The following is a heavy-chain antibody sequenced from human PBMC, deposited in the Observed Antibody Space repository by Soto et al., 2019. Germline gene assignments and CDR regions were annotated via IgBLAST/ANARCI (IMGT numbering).Heavy chain of an antibody. CDR2: IIPIFGTA. Sequence: QVQLVQSGAEVKKPGSSVKVSCNASGGTFSSYAISWVRQAPGQGLEWMGGIIPIFGTANYAQKFQGRVTITADESTSTAYMELSSLRSEDTAVYYCARAPGFGEHTLPGLGYYYGMDVWGQGTTVTVSS. CDR3: ARAPGFGEHTLPGLGYYYGMDV. J-gene: IGHJ6*02. V-gene: IGHV1-69*01. CDR1: GGTFSSYA. D-gene: IGHD3-10*01.